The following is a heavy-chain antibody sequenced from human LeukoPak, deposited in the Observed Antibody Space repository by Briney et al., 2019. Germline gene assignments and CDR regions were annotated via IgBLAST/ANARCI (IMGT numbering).Heavy chain of an antibody. Sequence: PGGSLRLSCAASGFTFSSYWMHWVRQAPGKGLVWVSRINRAGSSTSYADSVKDRFTISRDNAKNTLYLQMSSLRAEDTAVYYCAREGGVYGDYPDYWGQGTLVTVSS. CDR3: AREGGVYGDYPDY. D-gene: IGHD3-16*01. V-gene: IGHV3-74*01. CDR1: GFTFSSYW. J-gene: IGHJ4*02. CDR2: INRAGSST.